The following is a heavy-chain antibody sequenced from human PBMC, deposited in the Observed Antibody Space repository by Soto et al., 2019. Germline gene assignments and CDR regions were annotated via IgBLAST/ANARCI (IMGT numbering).Heavy chain of an antibody. Sequence: ASVKVSCKASGYTFTSYYMHWVRQAPGQGLEWMGIINPSGGSTSYAQKFQGRVTMTRDTSTSTVYMELSSLRSEDTAVYYCASIPLEVIDDYTPIDAFDIWGQGTMVTVSS. J-gene: IGHJ3*02. V-gene: IGHV1-46*01. D-gene: IGHD4-4*01. CDR2: INPSGGST. CDR1: GYTFTSYY. CDR3: ASIPLEVIDDYTPIDAFDI.